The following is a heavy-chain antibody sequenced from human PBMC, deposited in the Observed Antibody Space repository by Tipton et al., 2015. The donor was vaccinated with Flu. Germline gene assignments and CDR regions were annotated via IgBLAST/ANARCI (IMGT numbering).Heavy chain of an antibody. CDR1: GGSFSGYY. CDR3: ARLRARGYSGYDLGY. J-gene: IGHJ4*02. V-gene: IGHV4-34*01. D-gene: IGHD5-12*01. CDR2: INHSGST. Sequence: TLSLTCAVYGGSFSGYYWSWIRQPPGKGLEWIGEINHSGSTNYNPSLKSRVTISVDTSKNQFSLKLSSVTAADTAVYYCARLRARGYSGYDLGYWGQGTLVTVSS.